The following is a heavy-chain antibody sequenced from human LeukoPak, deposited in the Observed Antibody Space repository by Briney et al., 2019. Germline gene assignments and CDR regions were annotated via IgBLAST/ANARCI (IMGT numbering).Heavy chain of an antibody. CDR3: ARYYCGSSSCPGVDY. V-gene: IGHV4-31*03. CDR1: GGSITSGGYY. J-gene: IGHJ4*02. CDR2: ISYSGST. Sequence: SETLSLTCTVSGGSITSGGYYWPWIRQHPGEGLEWIGYISYSGSTYYNPSLESRITISVDTSKNQFSLKLSSVTTADTAVYYCARYYCGSSSCPGVDYWGQGTLVTVSS. D-gene: IGHD2-2*01.